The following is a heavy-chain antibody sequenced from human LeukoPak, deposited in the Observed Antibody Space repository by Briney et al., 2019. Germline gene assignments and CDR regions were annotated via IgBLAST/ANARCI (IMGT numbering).Heavy chain of an antibody. CDR1: GYTFTSYG. J-gene: IGHJ4*02. CDR3: ARAEWELLPFDY. Sequence: ASVKVSCKASGYTFTSYGISWVRQAPGQGLEWMGWISAYNGNTNYAQKLQGRVTMTTDTSTSTAYMELRSLRSDGTAVYYCARAEWELLPFDYWGQGTLVTVSS. V-gene: IGHV1-18*01. D-gene: IGHD1-26*01. CDR2: ISAYNGNT.